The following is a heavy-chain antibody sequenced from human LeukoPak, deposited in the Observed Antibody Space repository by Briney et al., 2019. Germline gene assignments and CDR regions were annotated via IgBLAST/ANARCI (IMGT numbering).Heavy chain of an antibody. CDR1: GGSISSSSYY. D-gene: IGHD3-10*01. CDR2: IYYSGST. J-gene: IGHJ4*02. CDR3: ARALYGSGKFDY. Sequence: SETLSLTCTVSGGSISSSSYYWGWIRQPPGKGLEWIGSIYYSGSTYYNPSLKSRVTISVDTSKNQFSLKLSPVTAADTAVYYCARALYGSGKFDYWGQGTLVTVSS. V-gene: IGHV4-39*01.